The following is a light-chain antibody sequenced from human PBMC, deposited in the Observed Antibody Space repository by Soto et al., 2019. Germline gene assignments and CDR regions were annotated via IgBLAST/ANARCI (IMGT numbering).Light chain of an antibody. V-gene: IGKV1-27*01. CDR3: QKYRSAPFA. CDR1: QEISKR. Sequence: DIQMTQSPSSQSASVGDRVTITCRASQEISKRLAWYQQKPGKVPNLLIYDASTLQPGVPSLFSGSGSGTDFTLTISSLQPEDIAPDYCQKYRSAPFAFGPGTKVDIK. J-gene: IGKJ3*01. CDR2: DAS.